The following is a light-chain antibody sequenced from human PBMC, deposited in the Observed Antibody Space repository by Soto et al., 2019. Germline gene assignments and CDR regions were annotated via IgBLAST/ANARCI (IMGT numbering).Light chain of an antibody. V-gene: IGKV3-20*01. CDR3: QQYGSSPIT. Sequence: EIVLTQSPCTLSLSPGAIATLSCRASQSVSSSYLAWYQQKPGQAPRLLIHGASSRATGIPDRISGSGSGTDFTLTISRLEPEDFAVYYCQQYGSSPITFGQGTRLEIK. CDR2: GAS. CDR1: QSVSSSY. J-gene: IGKJ5*01.